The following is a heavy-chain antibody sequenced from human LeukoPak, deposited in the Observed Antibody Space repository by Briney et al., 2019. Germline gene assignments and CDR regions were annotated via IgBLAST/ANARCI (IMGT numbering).Heavy chain of an antibody. D-gene: IGHD2-2*01. CDR2: IFYSGST. J-gene: IGHJ5*02. CDR3: ARQDIVVVPAAKFGFDP. V-gene: IGHV4-39*01. CDR1: GGSLSSSSYY. Sequence: PSETLSLTCTVSGGSLSSSSYYWGWIRQPPGKGLEWIGSIFYSGSTYYNPSLQSRVTISVDTFKNQFSLKLSSVTAADTAVYYCARQDIVVVPAAKFGFDPWGQGTLVTVSS.